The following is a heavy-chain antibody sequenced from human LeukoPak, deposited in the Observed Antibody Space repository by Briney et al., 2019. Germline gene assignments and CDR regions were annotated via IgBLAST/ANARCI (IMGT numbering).Heavy chain of an antibody. V-gene: IGHV3-11*04. CDR2: ISSSGSTI. CDR1: GFTFSHAW. CDR3: ARDPDVVGATPFDY. D-gene: IGHD1-26*01. Sequence: GGSLRLSCVGSGFTFSHAWMSWVRQAPGKGLEWVSYISSSGSTIYYADSVKGRFTISRDNAKNSLYLQMNSLRTEDTAVYYCARDPDVVGATPFDYWGQGTLVTVSS. J-gene: IGHJ4*02.